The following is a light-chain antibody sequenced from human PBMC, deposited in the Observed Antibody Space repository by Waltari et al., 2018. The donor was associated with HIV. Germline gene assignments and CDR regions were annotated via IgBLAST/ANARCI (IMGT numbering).Light chain of an antibody. Sequence: QSALTQPASVSGSPGQSITISCTGTSSDVGSYNLVSWYQQHPGKAPKLMIYEVSKRPSVLSKPFSGSKAGNTASLTISGLQAEDEADYYCCAYAGSWVFGGVTKLTVL. CDR1: SSDVGSYNL. CDR2: EVS. CDR3: CAYAGSWV. V-gene: IGLV2-23*02. J-gene: IGLJ3*02.